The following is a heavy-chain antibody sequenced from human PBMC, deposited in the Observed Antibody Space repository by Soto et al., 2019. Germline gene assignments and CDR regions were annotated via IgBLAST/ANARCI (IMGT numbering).Heavy chain of an antibody. V-gene: IGHV3-33*06. D-gene: IGHD2-21*02. J-gene: IGHJ4*02. Sequence: GSSLILCCPESGFTFSIYGIHWVRQAPGKGLEWLAVIWYDGSKKYYADSVQGRFTISRDNSKNTGYLQMNSLRAEDTAVYYCVKDHCGGDCYSNPYFDYWGQGT. CDR1: GFTFSIYG. CDR3: VKDHCGGDCYSNPYFDY. CDR2: IWYDGSKK.